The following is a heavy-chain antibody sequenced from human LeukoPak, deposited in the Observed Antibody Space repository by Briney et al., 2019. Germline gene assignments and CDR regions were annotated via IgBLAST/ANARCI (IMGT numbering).Heavy chain of an antibody. V-gene: IGHV3-23*01. Sequence: GGSLRLSCEASGFTFSDYGMDWVRQAPGKGLEWISAISGSGGSTSYTDSVKGRFSIFRDNTRNTLHLHMNSLRAEDTAVYYCARGKTSQNIVTRKTYNWFDPWGQGTLVTVSS. CDR1: GFTFSDYG. D-gene: IGHD2/OR15-2a*01. CDR3: ARGKTSQNIVTRKTYNWFDP. J-gene: IGHJ5*02. CDR2: ISGSGGST.